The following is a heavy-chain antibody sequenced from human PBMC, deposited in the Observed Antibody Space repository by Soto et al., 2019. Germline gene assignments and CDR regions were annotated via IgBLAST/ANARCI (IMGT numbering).Heavy chain of an antibody. CDR2: INSDGSRT. J-gene: IGHJ4*02. V-gene: IGHV3-74*01. CDR1: GFTFSTYW. CDR3: ARDHSDRGTYYRAFDY. Sequence: EVQLVESGGALLQPGGSLRLSCAASGFTFSTYWMHWVRQAPGKGLVWVSRINSDGSRTDYADSVKGRFTISRDNAKNTLYLQMNSLRAEDTAVYYCARDHSDRGTYYRAFDYWGQGTLVTVSS. D-gene: IGHD3-22*01.